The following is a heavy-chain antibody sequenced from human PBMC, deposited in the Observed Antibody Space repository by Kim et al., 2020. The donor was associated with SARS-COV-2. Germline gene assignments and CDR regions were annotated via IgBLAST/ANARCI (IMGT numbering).Heavy chain of an antibody. CDR2: IYYSGST. Sequence: SETLSLTCTVSGGSISSYYWSWIRQPPGKGLEWIWYIYYSGSTNYNPSLKSRVTISVDTSKNQFSLKLSSVTAADTAVYYCAREGPYSSGWYDYWGQGTLVTVSS. D-gene: IGHD6-19*01. CDR1: GGSISSYY. J-gene: IGHJ4*02. CDR3: AREGPYSSGWYDY. V-gene: IGHV4-59*01.